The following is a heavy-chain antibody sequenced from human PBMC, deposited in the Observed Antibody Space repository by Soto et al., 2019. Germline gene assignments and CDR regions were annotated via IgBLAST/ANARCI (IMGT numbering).Heavy chain of an antibody. D-gene: IGHD3-3*01. CDR1: GGTFSSYT. V-gene: IGHV1-69*02. CDR3: AVGAGYFFWSSSIYYYYMDV. Sequence: QVQLVQSGAEVKKPGSSVKVSCKASGGTFSSYTISWVRQAPGQGLEWMGRIIPILGIANYAQKFQGRVMITADNSTSTALMERSSLRSEDTAFYYWAVGAGYFFWSSSIYYYYMDVWGKGTTVTVSS. J-gene: IGHJ6*03. CDR2: IIPILGIA.